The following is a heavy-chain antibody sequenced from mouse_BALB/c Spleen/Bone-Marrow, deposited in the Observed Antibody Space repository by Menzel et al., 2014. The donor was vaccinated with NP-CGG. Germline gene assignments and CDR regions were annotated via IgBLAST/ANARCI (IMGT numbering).Heavy chain of an antibody. Sequence: VQLKQSGAELVRSGASVKLSCTASGFNIKDYYMHWVKQRPEQGLEWIGWIDPENGDTEYAPKFQGKATMTADTSSNTAYLQLSSLTSEDTAVYYCTLYRFPPPWFASSAQMTLVSVSA. CDR1: GFNIKDYY. V-gene: IGHV14-4*02. D-gene: IGHD2-14*01. CDR3: TLYRFPPPWFAS. CDR2: IDPENGDT. J-gene: IGHJ3*01.